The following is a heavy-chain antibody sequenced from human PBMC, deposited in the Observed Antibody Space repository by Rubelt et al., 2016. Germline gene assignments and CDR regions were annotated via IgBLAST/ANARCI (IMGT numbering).Heavy chain of an antibody. CDR1: GYTFTGYY. V-gene: IGHV1-46*01. Sequence: KVSCKASGYTFTGYYMHWVRQAPGQGLEWMGIINPSGGSTSYAQKFQGRVTMTRDTSTSTVYMELSSLRAEDTAVYYCARAENFFDWFDPWGQGTLVTVSS. CDR3: ARAENFFDWFDP. D-gene: IGHD3-3*01. CDR2: INPSGGST. J-gene: IGHJ5*02.